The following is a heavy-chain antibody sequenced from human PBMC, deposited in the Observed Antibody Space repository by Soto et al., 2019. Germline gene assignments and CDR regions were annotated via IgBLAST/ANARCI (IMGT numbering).Heavy chain of an antibody. Sequence: PGESLKISCKGSGYSFTSYWIGWVRQMPGKGLEWMGIIYPGDSDTRYSPSFQGQVTISADKSISTAYLQWSSLKASDTDMNYCSRLLGYCSGGSCSPPGYWGQGTLVTVSS. CDR2: IYPGDSDT. J-gene: IGHJ4*02. CDR3: SRLLGYCSGGSCSPPGY. D-gene: IGHD2-15*01. CDR1: GYSFTSYW. V-gene: IGHV5-51*01.